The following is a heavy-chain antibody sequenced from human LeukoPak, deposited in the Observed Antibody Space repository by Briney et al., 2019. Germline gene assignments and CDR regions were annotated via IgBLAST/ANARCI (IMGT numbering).Heavy chain of an antibody. CDR3: ARDPGYSSFDL. CDR2: FSGGDGST. CDR1: GFTFSSYA. Sequence: GGSLRLSCAASGFTFSSYAMSWVRQAPGKGLEWVSGFSGGDGSTSYADSVKGRFTISRDNAKKSLYLEISRLRADDTAVYYCARDPGYSSFDLWGQGTQVTVSS. D-gene: IGHD5-12*01. J-gene: IGHJ4*02. V-gene: IGHV3-23*01.